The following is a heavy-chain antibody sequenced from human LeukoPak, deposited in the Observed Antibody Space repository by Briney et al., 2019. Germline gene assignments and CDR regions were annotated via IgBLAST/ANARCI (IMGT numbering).Heavy chain of an antibody. D-gene: IGHD3-10*01. CDR3: ARDLGSGSYYNLFDAFDI. CDR1: GGSINSYY. J-gene: IGHJ3*02. V-gene: IGHV4-59*12. CDR2: IYYSGNT. Sequence: SETLSLTCTVSGGSINSYYWSWIRQPPGKGLEYIGHIYYSGNTDYNPSLKSRVTISVDRSKNQFSLKLSSVTAADTAVYYCARDLGSGSYYNLFDAFDIWGQGTMVTVSS.